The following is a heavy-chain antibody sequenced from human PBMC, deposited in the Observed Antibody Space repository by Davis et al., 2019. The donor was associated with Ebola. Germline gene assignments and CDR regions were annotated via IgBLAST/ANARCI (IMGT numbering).Heavy chain of an antibody. CDR1: SCTFTSYA. J-gene: IGHJ3*02. CDR2: TIALLGIA. CDR3: AREPCSGGSCYSSDI. Sequence: CNASSCTFTSYAISWVRQPAGQRLLWMGRTIALLGIANYAQKFQGRVTITSDKSTSTAYMELSSLRSEDTAVYYCAREPCSGGSCYSSDIWGQGTMVTVSS. D-gene: IGHD2-15*01. V-gene: IGHV1-69*04.